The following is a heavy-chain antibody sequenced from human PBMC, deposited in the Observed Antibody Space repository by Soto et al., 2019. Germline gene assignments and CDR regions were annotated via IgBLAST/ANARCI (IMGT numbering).Heavy chain of an antibody. J-gene: IGHJ6*02. Sequence: QVKLVQSGDEVRKPGSSVKVSCKASGYIFVNYGIAWVRQAPGPGLEWMGGISPYSGNTHYASKVQGRLTMTTDTSTSTDYMDLDSLTSDETAVYYCAMGDNYVTPTPQDVWGQGTTVTVSS. CDR2: ISPYSGNT. V-gene: IGHV1-18*01. CDR1: GYIFVNYG. CDR3: AMGDNYVTPTPQDV. D-gene: IGHD3-16*01.